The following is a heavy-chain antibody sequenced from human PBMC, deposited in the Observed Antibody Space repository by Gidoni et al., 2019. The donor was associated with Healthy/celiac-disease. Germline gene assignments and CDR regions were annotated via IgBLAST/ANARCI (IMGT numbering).Heavy chain of an antibody. Sequence: EVQLVESGGGLVQPGGSLRLSCAASGFTFSSYSMNWVRQAPGKGLEWVSYISSSSITIYYADSVKGRFTISRDNAKNSLYLQMNSLRDEDTAVYYCARAEPGGEWLLNWGQGTLVTVSS. CDR3: ARAEPGGEWLLN. J-gene: IGHJ4*02. CDR1: GFTFSSYS. D-gene: IGHD3-3*01. CDR2: ISSSSITI. V-gene: IGHV3-48*02.